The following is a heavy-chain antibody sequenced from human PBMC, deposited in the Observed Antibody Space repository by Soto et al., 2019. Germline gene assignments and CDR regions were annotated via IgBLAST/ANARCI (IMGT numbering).Heavy chain of an antibody. CDR3: ARDRLGGQPYDVLTYYFDY. CDR1: GFTFSSYA. D-gene: IGHD3-9*01. V-gene: IGHV3-64*01. CDR2: ISSNGGST. J-gene: IGHJ4*02. Sequence: EVQLVESGGGLVQPGGSLRLSCAASGFTFSSYAMHWVRQAPGKGLEYVSAISSNGGSTYYANSVKGTFTISRDNSKNTRYLQMGSLRAEDMAVYYCARDRLGGQPYDVLTYYFDYWGQGTLVTVSS.